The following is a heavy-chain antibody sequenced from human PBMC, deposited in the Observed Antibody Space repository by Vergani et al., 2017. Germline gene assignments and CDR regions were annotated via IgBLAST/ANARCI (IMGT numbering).Heavy chain of an antibody. V-gene: IGHV4-39*01. J-gene: IGHJ4*02. CDR3: ARTESFILRYFHWAL. D-gene: IGHD3-9*01. Sequence: QLHLQESGPGLVKPSETLSLTCTVSGGSITSSSYYLGWIRQPPGKGLEWIGKIYHSGGAYYNPSLKGRVTISVDTSKNQFSLEVTSVTAADTAIYFCARTESFILRYFHWALWGQGTLVTVSS. CDR2: IYHSGGA. CDR1: GGSITSSSYY.